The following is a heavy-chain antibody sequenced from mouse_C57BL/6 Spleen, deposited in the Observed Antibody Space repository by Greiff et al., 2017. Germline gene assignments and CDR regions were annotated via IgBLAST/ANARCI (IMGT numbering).Heavy chain of an antibody. CDR3: ARSGYDYDGFAY. D-gene: IGHD2-4*01. V-gene: IGHV1-18*01. CDR2: INPNNGGT. J-gene: IGHJ3*01. Sequence: EVQLVESGPELVKPGASVKIPCKASGYTFTDYNMDWVKQSHGKSLEWIGDINPNNGGTIYNQKFKGKATLTVDKSSSTAYMELRSLTSEDTAFDYCARSGYDYDGFAYWGQGTLVTVSA. CDR1: GYTFTDYN.